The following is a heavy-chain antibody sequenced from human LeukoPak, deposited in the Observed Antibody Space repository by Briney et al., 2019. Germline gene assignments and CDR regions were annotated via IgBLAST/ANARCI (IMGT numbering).Heavy chain of an antibody. CDR1: GFTFSSYG. J-gene: IGHJ4*02. CDR3: AKGSTSLAIDY. V-gene: IGHV3-33*06. CDR2: IWYDGSNK. D-gene: IGHD2-2*01. Sequence: PGRSLRPSCAASGFTFSSYGMHWVRQAPGKGLEWVAVIWYDGSNKYYADSVKGRFTISRDNSKNTLYLQMNSLRAEDTAVYYCAKGSTSLAIDYWGQGTLVTVSS.